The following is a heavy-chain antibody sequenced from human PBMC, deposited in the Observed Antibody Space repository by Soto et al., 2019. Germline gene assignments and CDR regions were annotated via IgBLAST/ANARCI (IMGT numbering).Heavy chain of an antibody. Sequence: QVQLVQSGAEVKKPGSSVKVSCKASGGTFSSYAISWVRQAPGQGLEWMGGIIPIFGTANYAQKFQGRVTITADESTSTAYMELRSLRSEDTAVYDCARAQVLRFLEWLLHRYYYGMDVWGQGTTVTVSS. CDR1: GGTFSSYA. D-gene: IGHD3-3*01. CDR2: IIPIFGTA. CDR3: ARAQVLRFLEWLLHRYYYGMDV. V-gene: IGHV1-69*12. J-gene: IGHJ6*02.